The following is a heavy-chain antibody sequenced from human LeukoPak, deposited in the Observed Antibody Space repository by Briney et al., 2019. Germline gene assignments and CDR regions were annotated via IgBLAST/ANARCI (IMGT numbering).Heavy chain of an antibody. D-gene: IGHD3-9*01. CDR1: GFTFSTYW. Sequence: GGSLRHSCAASGFTFSTYWMSWVRQAPGKGLEWVANIKQDGSEKYYVDSVKGRFTISRDNAKNSLYLQMNSLRAEDTAVYYCARVLRHYDILTGYSTWGAFDIWGQGTMVTVSS. CDR2: IKQDGSEK. V-gene: IGHV3-7*01. CDR3: ARVLRHYDILTGYSTWGAFDI. J-gene: IGHJ3*02.